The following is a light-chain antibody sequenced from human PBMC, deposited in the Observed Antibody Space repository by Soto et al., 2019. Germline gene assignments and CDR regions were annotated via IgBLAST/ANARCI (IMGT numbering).Light chain of an antibody. CDR1: NIGSKN. CDR3: QVWDSSTARVV. CDR2: RDS. J-gene: IGLJ2*01. V-gene: IGLV3-9*01. Sequence: SYELTQPLSVSVALGQTARITGGGNNIGSKNVHWYQQKPGQAPVLVIYRDSNRPSGIPERFSGSNSGNTATLTISRAQAGDEADYYCQVWDSSTARVVFGGGTKLTGL.